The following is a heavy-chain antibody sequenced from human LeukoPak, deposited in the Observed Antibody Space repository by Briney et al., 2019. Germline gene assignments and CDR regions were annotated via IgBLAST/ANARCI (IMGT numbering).Heavy chain of an antibody. CDR2: ISAYNGNT. J-gene: IGHJ3*02. V-gene: IGHV1-18*01. D-gene: IGHD3-22*01. Sequence: GASVKVSCKASGYTFTSYGISWVRQAPGQGLEWMGWISAYNGNTNYAQKLQGRVTMTTDTSTSTAYMELRSLRSDDTAVYYCAREDYYDSSGHLDAFDIWGQGTMVTVSS. CDR3: AREDYYDSSGHLDAFDI. CDR1: GYTFTSYG.